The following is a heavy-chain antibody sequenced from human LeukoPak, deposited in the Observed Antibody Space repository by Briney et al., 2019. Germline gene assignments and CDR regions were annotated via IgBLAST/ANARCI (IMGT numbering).Heavy chain of an antibody. J-gene: IGHJ4*01. D-gene: IGHD1-26*01. V-gene: IGHV3-48*02. CDR3: ARDNPIVGATITLDY. CDR1: GFTFSSYS. CDR2: ISSSSSTI. Sequence: PGGSLRLSCAASGFTFSSYSMIWVRQAPGKGLEWISYISSSSSTIYYADSVKGRFTISRDNAKNSLYLQMNSLRDEGTAVYYCARDNPIVGATITLDYWGQEPWSPSPQ.